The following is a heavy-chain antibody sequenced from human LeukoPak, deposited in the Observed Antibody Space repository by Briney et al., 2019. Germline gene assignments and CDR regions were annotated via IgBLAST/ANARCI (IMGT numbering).Heavy chain of an antibody. CDR2: ISSSSSYI. Sequence: GGSLRLSCAASGFTFSSYSMNWVRQAPGKGLEWVSSISSSSSYIYYADSVKGRFTISRDNAKNSLYLQMNGLRADDTAAYYCARGATDTTRWFDPWGQGTLVTVSS. CDR3: ARGATDTTRWFDP. J-gene: IGHJ5*02. D-gene: IGHD1-7*01. V-gene: IGHV3-21*01. CDR1: GFTFSSYS.